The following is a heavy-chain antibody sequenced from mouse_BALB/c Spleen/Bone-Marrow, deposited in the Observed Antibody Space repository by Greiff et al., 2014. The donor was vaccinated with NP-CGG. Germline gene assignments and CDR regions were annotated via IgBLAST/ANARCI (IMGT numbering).Heavy chain of an antibody. Sequence: QVQLKESGPGLVAPSQSLSITCTVSGFSLTDFGVSWTRQPPGKGLEWLGVIWGGGSTYYNSSLKSRLSISKDNSKSQVFLKMNNLKTDDTAMYYCAKHTLRYYAMDYWGQGTSVTVSS. CDR2: IWGGGST. CDR3: AKHTLRYYAMDY. V-gene: IGHV2-6-5*01. CDR1: GFSLTDFG. J-gene: IGHJ4*01. D-gene: IGHD1-1*01.